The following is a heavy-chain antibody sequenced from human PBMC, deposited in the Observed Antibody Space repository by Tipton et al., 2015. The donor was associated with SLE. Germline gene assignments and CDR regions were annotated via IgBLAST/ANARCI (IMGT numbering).Heavy chain of an antibody. CDR2: IYTSGST. D-gene: IGHD4-17*01. Sequence: TLSLTCTVSGGSISSYYWSWIRQPAGKGLEWIGRIYTSGSTNYNPSLKSRVTMSVDTSKNQFSLKLSSVTAADTAVYYCARRRADYGDMGFDYWGQGTLVTVSS. V-gene: IGHV4-4*07. CDR1: GGSISSYY. J-gene: IGHJ4*02. CDR3: ARRRADYGDMGFDY.